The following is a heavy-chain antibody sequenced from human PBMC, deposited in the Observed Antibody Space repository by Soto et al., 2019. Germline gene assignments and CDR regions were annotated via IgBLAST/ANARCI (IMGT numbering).Heavy chain of an antibody. V-gene: IGHV1-24*01. D-gene: IGHD3-10*01. CDR1: GNTLTELS. CDR2: FDREDGET. J-gene: IGHJ4*02. Sequence: QIPLVQSGAEVKKPGASVKVSCKVSGNTLTELSIHWVRQAPGKGLEWMGGFDREDGETIYAQRFQGRVTMTEDTAADTAYMELTSLRSEDTAIYYCARSSGIIRGIMYFEFWGQGTLVTVSS. CDR3: ARSSGIIRGIMYFEF.